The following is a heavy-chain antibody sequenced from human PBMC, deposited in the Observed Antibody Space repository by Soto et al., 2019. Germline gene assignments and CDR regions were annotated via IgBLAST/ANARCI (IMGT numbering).Heavy chain of an antibody. CDR3: ATLCPLYYYDSSGYFFDY. CDR1: GGTFSSYA. V-gene: IGHV1-69*06. Sequence: QVQLVQSGAEVKKPGSSVKVSCKASGGTFSSYAISWVRQAPGQGLEWMGGIIPIFGTANYPQKFQGRVTITADKSTRTVYMELRSLRSEDTAVYYCATLCPLYYYDSSGYFFDYWGQGTLVTVSS. CDR2: IIPIFGTA. J-gene: IGHJ4*02. D-gene: IGHD3-22*01.